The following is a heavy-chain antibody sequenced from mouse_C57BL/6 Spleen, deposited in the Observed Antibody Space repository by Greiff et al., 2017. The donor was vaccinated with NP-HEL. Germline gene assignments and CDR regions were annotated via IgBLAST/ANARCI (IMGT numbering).Heavy chain of an antibody. CDR2: IDPSDSYT. V-gene: IGHV1-59*01. J-gene: IGHJ3*01. CDR1: GYTFTSYW. D-gene: IGHD1-1*01. Sequence: VQLQQPGAELVRPGTSVKLSCKASGYTFTSYWMHWVKQRPGQGLEWIGVIDPSDSYTNYNQKFKGKATLTVDTSSSTAYMQLSSLTSEDSAVYYCARYSFEGAWSAYWGQGTLVTVSA. CDR3: ARYSFEGAWSAY.